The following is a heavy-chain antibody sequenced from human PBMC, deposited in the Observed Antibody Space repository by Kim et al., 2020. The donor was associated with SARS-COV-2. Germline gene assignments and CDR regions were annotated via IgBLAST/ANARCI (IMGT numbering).Heavy chain of an antibody. CDR1: GFTFSSYS. D-gene: IGHD1-26*01. V-gene: IGHV3-48*02. J-gene: IGHJ6*02. Sequence: GGSLRLSCAASGFTFSSYSMNWVRQAPGKGLEWVSYISSSSSTIYYADSVKGRFTISRDNAKNSLYLQMNSLRDEDTAVYYCARDGVGATDATDYYYGMDVWGQGTTVTVSS. CDR3: ARDGVGATDATDYYYGMDV. CDR2: ISSSSSTI.